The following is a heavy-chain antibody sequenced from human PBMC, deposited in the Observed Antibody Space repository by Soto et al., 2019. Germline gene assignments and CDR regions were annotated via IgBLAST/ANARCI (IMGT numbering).Heavy chain of an antibody. CDR2: IWHNGKNK. CDR3: ARDPGQDEAMDY. Sequence: QVQVVESGGGVVQPGRSLRLSCATSGFAFSNFGMHWVRQVPGMGLEWVAVIWHNGKNKDYADYAKGRFTISRDNSKNILYLEMNSLRVEDTAIYYCARDPGQDEAMDYWGQGTLVTVSS. J-gene: IGHJ4*02. CDR1: GFAFSNFG. V-gene: IGHV3-33*04.